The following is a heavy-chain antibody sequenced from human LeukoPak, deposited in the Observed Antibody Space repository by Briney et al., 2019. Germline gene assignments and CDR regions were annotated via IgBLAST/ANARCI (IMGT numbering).Heavy chain of an antibody. D-gene: IGHD3-22*01. CDR1: GFTVSTNY. CDR2: IYSGDST. CDR3: ARGGINMIVSSY. Sequence: PGGSLRLSCAASGFTVSTNYMTWVRQAPGKGLEWVSVIYSGDSTYYADSVKGRFTISRDNSKNTLYLQMNSLRVEDTAVYYCARGGINMIVSSYWGQGTLVTVSS. J-gene: IGHJ4*02. V-gene: IGHV3-66*01.